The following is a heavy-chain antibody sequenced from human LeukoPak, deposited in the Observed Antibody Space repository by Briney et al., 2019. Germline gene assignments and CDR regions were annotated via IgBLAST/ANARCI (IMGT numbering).Heavy chain of an antibody. CDR3: ARDGAYYYGDY. J-gene: IGHJ4*02. D-gene: IGHD3-10*01. V-gene: IGHV3-7*01. CDR2: INQDGSDT. Sequence: GGSLRLSCAASGFTYSNYWMSWVRQAPGKGLEWVANINQDGSDTYYVDSVKGRFTISRDNAKNSLYLQMNRLRVEDTAVYYCARDGAYYYGDYWGQGTLVTVSS. CDR1: GFTYSNYW.